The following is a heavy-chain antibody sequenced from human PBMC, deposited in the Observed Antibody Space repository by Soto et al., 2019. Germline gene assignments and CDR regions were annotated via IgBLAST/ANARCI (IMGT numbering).Heavy chain of an antibody. Sequence: TLSLTCSCSGFSFPIRGFSLGWVRQLPGKGLEWIGYIYYSGSSYYSPSLKSRVTISLDTSRNQFSLNLISVTAADTAVYYCARGGDFDGMDVWGQRTTVTVSS. D-gene: IGHD3-3*01. V-gene: IGHV4-31*02. J-gene: IGHJ6*02. CDR2: IYYSGSS. CDR1: GFSFPIRGFS. CDR3: ARGGDFDGMDV.